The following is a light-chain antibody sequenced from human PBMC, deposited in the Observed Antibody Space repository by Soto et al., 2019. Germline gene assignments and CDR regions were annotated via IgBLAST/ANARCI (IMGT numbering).Light chain of an antibody. CDR3: AVWDDSLNGVL. CDR2: NNN. CDR1: SSNIGGNL. J-gene: IGLJ2*01. V-gene: IGLV1-44*01. Sequence: QSALTQSPSTSGTPGQRVTISCSGSSSNIGGNLVNWYQQMPGTAPKLLIYNNNQRPSGVPDRFSGSKSGTSASLAISGLQSEDEADYYCAVWDDSLNGVLFGGGTKLTVL.